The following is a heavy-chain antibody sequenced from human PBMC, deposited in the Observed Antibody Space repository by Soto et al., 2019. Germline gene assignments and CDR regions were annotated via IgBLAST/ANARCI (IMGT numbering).Heavy chain of an antibody. Sequence: SETLSLTCTVSGGSISSSSYYWGWIRQPPGKGLEWIGSIYYSGSTYYNPSLKSRVTICVDTSKNQFSLKLSSVTAADTAVYYCARHGSEKYYDSSGYSTLFGYWGQGTLVTVSS. CDR2: IYYSGST. D-gene: IGHD3-22*01. J-gene: IGHJ4*02. CDR3: ARHGSEKYYDSSGYSTLFGY. CDR1: GGSISSSSYY. V-gene: IGHV4-39*01.